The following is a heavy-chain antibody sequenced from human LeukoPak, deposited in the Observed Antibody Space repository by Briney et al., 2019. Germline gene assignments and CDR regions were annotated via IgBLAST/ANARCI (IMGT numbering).Heavy chain of an antibody. V-gene: IGHV4-59*12. J-gene: IGHJ3*02. D-gene: IGHD3-22*01. CDR2: IYYSGST. CDR1: GGSISSYY. Sequence: SETLSLTCTVSGGSISSYYWRWIRQPPGKGLEWIGYIYYSGSTNYNPSLKSRVTISVDTSKNQFSLKLSSVTAADTAVYYCARGTRSMIVVVIIAVGYAFDIWGQGTMVTVSS. CDR3: ARGTRSMIVVVIIAVGYAFDI.